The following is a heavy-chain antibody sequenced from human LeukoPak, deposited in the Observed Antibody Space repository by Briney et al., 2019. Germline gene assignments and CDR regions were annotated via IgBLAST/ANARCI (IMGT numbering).Heavy chain of an antibody. CDR3: ATYARMHLWLQFDY. D-gene: IGHD5-18*01. CDR1: AYTFTNCN. J-gene: IGHJ4*02. Sequence: GASVNVSFKGAAYTFTNCNKHWLRQAPGQGLEWMGLINPSGGSTTYAQKFQGRVTMTRDTSTSTVYMEMSSLRSEDTAVYYCATYARMHLWLQFDYWGQGTLVTVSS. V-gene: IGHV1-46*01. CDR2: INPSGGST.